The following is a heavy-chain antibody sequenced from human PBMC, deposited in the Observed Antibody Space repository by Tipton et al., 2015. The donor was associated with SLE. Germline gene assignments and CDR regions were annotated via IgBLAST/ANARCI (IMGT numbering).Heavy chain of an antibody. J-gene: IGHJ3*02. D-gene: IGHD2-21*01. CDR3: ARNCGGECFAAFDI. Sequence: TLSLTCTVSGGSISGYSWIWIRQPPGKGLEWIGYIYTSGRTNYNPSLKSRVTISVDTSKNQFSLKLSSVTAADTAVYYCARNCGGECFAAFDIWGQGTMVPVSS. CDR2: IYTSGRT. V-gene: IGHV4-4*08. CDR1: GGSISGYS.